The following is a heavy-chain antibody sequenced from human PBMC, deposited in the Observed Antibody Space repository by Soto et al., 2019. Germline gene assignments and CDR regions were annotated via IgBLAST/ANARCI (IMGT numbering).Heavy chain of an antibody. J-gene: IGHJ4*02. D-gene: IGHD3-22*01. V-gene: IGHV4-34*01. Sequence: SETLSVTCAVYGGTFSGYYLSWIRQPPGKGLEWIGEINHSGSTNYNPSLKSRVTMSIDTSKNQFSLKLSSVTAADTAVYYCARDYDVTDYWGQGALVTVSS. CDR1: GGTFSGYY. CDR2: INHSGST. CDR3: ARDYDVTDY.